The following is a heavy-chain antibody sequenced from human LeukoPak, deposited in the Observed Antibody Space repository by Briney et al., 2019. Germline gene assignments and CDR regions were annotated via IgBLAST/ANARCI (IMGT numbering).Heavy chain of an antibody. CDR2: IIPIFGTA. CDR1: GGTFSSYA. CDR3: ARNYMYYGSGVEWFDP. D-gene: IGHD3-10*01. V-gene: IGHV1-69*05. J-gene: IGHJ5*02. Sequence: SVKVSCKASGGTFSSYAISWVRQAPGRGLEWMGGIIPIFGTANYAQKFQGRVTITTDESTSTAYMELSSLRSEDTAVYYCARNYMYYGSGVEWFDPWGQGTLVTVSS.